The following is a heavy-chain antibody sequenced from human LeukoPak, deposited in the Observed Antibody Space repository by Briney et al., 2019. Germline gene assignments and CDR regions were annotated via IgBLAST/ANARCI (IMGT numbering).Heavy chain of an antibody. J-gene: IGHJ4*02. CDR1: GFTFSNYW. V-gene: IGHV3-74*01. D-gene: IGHD6-13*01. CDR3: ARDSSSWSDY. Sequence: GGSLRLSCAASGFTFSNYWMHWVRQAPGKGLVWVSRINTDGSRITYADSVKGRFTISRDNAKNSLYLQMNSLRAEDTAVYYCARDSSSWSDYWGQGTLVTVSS. CDR2: INTDGSRI.